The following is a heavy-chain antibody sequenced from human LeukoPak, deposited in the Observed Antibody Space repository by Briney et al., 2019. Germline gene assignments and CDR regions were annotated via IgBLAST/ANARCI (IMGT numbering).Heavy chain of an antibody. CDR3: ARASPYYYGSASYWSDDY. CDR2: IYHSGST. CDR1: GGSISSSNW. V-gene: IGHV4-4*02. Sequence: SGTLSLTCAVSGGSISSSNWWSWVRQPPGKGLEWIGEIYHSGSTNYNPSLKSRVTISVDTSKNQFSLKLSSVTAADTAVYYCARASPYYYGSASYWSDDYWGQGTLVTVSS. J-gene: IGHJ4*02. D-gene: IGHD3-10*01.